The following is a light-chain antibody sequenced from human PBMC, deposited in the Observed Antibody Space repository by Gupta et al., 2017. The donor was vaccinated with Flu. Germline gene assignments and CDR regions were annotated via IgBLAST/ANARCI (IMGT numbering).Light chain of an antibody. Sequence: QSVLTQPPSVSAAPGQKVTISCSGSSSNIGNNYVSWYQQFPGAAPKLLIYENNKRPSGIPDRFSASKSGTSATLGITGLQTGDEADYYCGTWDTSLSAGVFGGGTTLTVL. CDR3: GTWDTSLSAGV. CDR2: ENN. J-gene: IGLJ3*02. CDR1: SSNIGNNY. V-gene: IGLV1-51*02.